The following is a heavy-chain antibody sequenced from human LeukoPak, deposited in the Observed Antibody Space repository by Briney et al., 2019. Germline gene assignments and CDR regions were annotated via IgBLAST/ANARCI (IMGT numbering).Heavy chain of an antibody. D-gene: IGHD2-21*02. J-gene: IGHJ5*02. CDR2: ISAYNGNT. V-gene: IGHV1-18*01. CDR3: ARVPSVVTTVWFDA. CDR1: GYTFTSYG. Sequence: ASVKDSCQASGYTFTSYGISWVRQAPGQGLEWMGWISAYNGNTNYAQKLQGRVTMTTDTSTSTAYMELRSLRSDDTAVYYCARVPSVVTTVWFDARVGESVVSVSS.